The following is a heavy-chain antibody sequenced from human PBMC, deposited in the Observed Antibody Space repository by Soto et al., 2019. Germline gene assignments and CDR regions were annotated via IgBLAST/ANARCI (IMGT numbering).Heavy chain of an antibody. CDR2: ISAYNGNT. Sequence: ASVKVSCKASGYTFTSHGISWVRQAPGQGLEWMGWISAYNGNTNYAQKLQSRVTMTTDTSTSTAYMELRSLRSDDTAVYYCARGFGARLKSPFDYWGQGTLVTVSS. CDR1: GYTFTSHG. V-gene: IGHV1-18*01. CDR3: ARGFGARLKSPFDY. D-gene: IGHD3-3*01. J-gene: IGHJ4*02.